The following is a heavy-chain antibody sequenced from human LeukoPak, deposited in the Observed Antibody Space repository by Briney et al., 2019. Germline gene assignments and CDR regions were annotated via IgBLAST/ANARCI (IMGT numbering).Heavy chain of an antibody. CDR1: GYHFTSYW. CDR3: ARHPSIAARPGYYYYMDV. D-gene: IGHD6-6*01. CDR2: IYPGDSDT. V-gene: IGHV5-51*01. J-gene: IGHJ6*03. Sequence: GESRQISGQGSGYHFTSYWIGWVRQLPGKGLEWMGIIYPGDSDTRNSPSFQGQVTISADKSISTAYLQWSSLKASDTAMYYCARHPSIAARPGYYYYMDVWGKGNTVTVSS.